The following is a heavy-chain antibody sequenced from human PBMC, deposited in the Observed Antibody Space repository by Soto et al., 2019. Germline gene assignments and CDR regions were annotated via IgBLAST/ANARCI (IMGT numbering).Heavy chain of an antibody. Sequence: PGGSLRLSCAASGFTFSSYGMHWVRQAPGKGLEWVAVISYDGSNKYYADSVKGRFTISRDNSKNTLYLQMNSLRAEDTAVYYCAKAPRGNGGKRIWDYYGMDVWGQGTTVTVSS. V-gene: IGHV3-30*18. CDR2: ISYDGSNK. J-gene: IGHJ6*02. CDR1: GFTFSSYG. D-gene: IGHD3-10*01. CDR3: AKAPRGNGGKRIWDYYGMDV.